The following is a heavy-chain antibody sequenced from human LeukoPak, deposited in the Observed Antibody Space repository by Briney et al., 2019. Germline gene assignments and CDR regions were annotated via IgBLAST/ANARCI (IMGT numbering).Heavy chain of an antibody. V-gene: IGHV3-48*03. CDR2: HSDSGASI. D-gene: IGHD1-14*01. J-gene: IGHJ5*02. Sequence: GGSLRLSCPTSGSPFRNYTITWFRKPPGKGLGGVSIHSDSGASIYYADSALGRFTISRDNANNSLYLHMNSLRAEDTAIYYCARGITTTLSLDPWGQGTLVSVSS. CDR1: GSPFRNYT. CDR3: ARGITTTLSLDP.